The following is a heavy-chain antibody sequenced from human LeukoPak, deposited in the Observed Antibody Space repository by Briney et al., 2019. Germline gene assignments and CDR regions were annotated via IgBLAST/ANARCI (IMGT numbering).Heavy chain of an antibody. CDR1: GFTFSTYW. CDR3: SRSAYYDGSGNYYDY. D-gene: IGHD3-22*01. J-gene: IGHJ4*02. V-gene: IGHV3-7*01. CDR2: IKQDGGEI. Sequence: GGSLRLSCAVSGFTFSTYWMSWVRQTPGKGLEWVANIKQDGGEIYYLDSVKGRFTISRDNAKNSLYLQMNSLRAEDTAVYYCSRSAYYDGSGNYYDYWGQGTLVTVSS.